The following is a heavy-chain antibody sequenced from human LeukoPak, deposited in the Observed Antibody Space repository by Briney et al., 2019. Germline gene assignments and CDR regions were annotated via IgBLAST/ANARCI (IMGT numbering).Heavy chain of an antibody. V-gene: IGHV3-30-3*01. CDR1: GFTFNTYA. CDR2: ISYDANNK. CDR3: ASISSASYGDY. D-gene: IGHD1-26*01. J-gene: IGHJ4*02. Sequence: GKSLRLSCAASGFTFNTYAMHWVRQAPGKGLEWVAVISYDANNKFYADSVKGRFTISRDNSKDTLYLQMNSLRVEDTAVYYCASISSASYGDYWGQGTLVTVSS.